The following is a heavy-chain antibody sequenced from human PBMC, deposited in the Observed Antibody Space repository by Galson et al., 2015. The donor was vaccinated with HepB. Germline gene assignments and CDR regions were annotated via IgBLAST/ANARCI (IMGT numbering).Heavy chain of an antibody. D-gene: IGHD2-15*01. CDR2: IKSDGSST. CDR3: VRGSGCSGGSCYFGNYFDN. V-gene: IGHV3-74*03. CDR1: GFTFSSYW. Sequence: SLRLSCAASGFTFSSYWMHWVRHAPGMGLVWVSRIKSDGSSTTYADSVKGRFTISRDNAKNTLYLQMNSLRAEDTAVYYCVRGSGCSGGSCYFGNYFDNWGQGILVTVAS. J-gene: IGHJ4*02.